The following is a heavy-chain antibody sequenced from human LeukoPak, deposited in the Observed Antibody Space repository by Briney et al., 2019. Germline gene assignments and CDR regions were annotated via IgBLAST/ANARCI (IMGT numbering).Heavy chain of an antibody. Sequence: PGGSLRLSCAASGFTFSSYAMSWIRQAPGKGLEWVSYISSSGSTIYYADSVKGRFTISRDNAKNSLYLQMNSLRAEDTAVYYCARDHGGSFPPYNWFDPWGQGTLVTVSS. J-gene: IGHJ5*02. CDR1: GFTFSSYA. V-gene: IGHV3-11*01. CDR2: ISSSGSTI. D-gene: IGHD3-16*01. CDR3: ARDHGGSFPPYNWFDP.